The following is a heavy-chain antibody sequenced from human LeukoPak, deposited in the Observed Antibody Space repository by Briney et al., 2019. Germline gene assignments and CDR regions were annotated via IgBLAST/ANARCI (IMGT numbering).Heavy chain of an antibody. Sequence: ASVKVSCKASGYTFTGYYMHWVRQAPGQGLEWMGWINPNSGGTNYAQKFQGRVTMTRDTSINTAYMELSRLRSDDTAVYYCAKTYSYGYPYYFDYWGQGTLVTVSS. D-gene: IGHD5-18*01. CDR1: GYTFTGYY. V-gene: IGHV1-2*02. J-gene: IGHJ4*02. CDR2: INPNSGGT. CDR3: AKTYSYGYPYYFDY.